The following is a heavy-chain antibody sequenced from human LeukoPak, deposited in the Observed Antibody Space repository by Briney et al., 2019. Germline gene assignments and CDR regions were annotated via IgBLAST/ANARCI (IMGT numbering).Heavy chain of an antibody. Sequence: VASVKVSCKVSGYTLTELSMHWVRQAPGQGLEWMGGIIPIFGTANYAQKFQGRVTITTDESTSTAYMELSSLRSEDTAVYYCATDLELGWFDPWGQGTLVTVSS. J-gene: IGHJ5*02. CDR1: GYTLTELS. D-gene: IGHD1-7*01. CDR3: ATDLELGWFDP. V-gene: IGHV1-69*05. CDR2: IIPIFGTA.